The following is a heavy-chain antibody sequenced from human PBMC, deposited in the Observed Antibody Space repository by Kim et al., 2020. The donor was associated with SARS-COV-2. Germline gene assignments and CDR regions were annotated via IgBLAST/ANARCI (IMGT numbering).Heavy chain of an antibody. Sequence: SETLSLTCIVSGGSIFSTSYYWGWIRQPPGKGLEWIGSIYYSGGTYNSPSLKSRVTISVDTSKNQFSLKLSSVTAADTAVYYCARLNENYYGSGSLYKTECWYFDLWGRGTLVTVSS. CDR3: ARLNENYYGSGSLYKTECWYFDL. D-gene: IGHD3-10*01. J-gene: IGHJ2*01. CDR1: GGSIFSTSYY. CDR2: IYYSGGT. V-gene: IGHV4-39*01.